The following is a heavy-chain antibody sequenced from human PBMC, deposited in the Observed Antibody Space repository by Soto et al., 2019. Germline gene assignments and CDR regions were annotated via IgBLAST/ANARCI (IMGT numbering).Heavy chain of an antibody. D-gene: IGHD3-3*01. J-gene: IGHJ6*02. CDR3: ARDGADFWSGYYLLYYYGMDV. CDR1: GFTFSSYS. Sequence: GGSLSLSCAASGFTFSSYSMNWVRQAPGKGLEWVSSISSSSSYIYYADSVKGRFTISRDNAKNSLYLQMNSLRAEDTAVYYCARDGADFWSGYYLLYYYGMDVWGQGTTVTVSS. CDR2: ISSSSSYI. V-gene: IGHV3-21*01.